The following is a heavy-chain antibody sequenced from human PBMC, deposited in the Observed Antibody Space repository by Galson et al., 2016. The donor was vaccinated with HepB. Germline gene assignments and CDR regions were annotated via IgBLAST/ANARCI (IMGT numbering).Heavy chain of an antibody. D-gene: IGHD3-16*01. V-gene: IGHV3-49*03. CDR1: GFTFGDYA. J-gene: IGHJ4*02. Sequence: SLRPACAASGFTFGDYAMSWFRQAPGKGLVRVGVIRTKADGGTTDYAASVTGRFTIRRDDSNGIAYLQMNRLKTEDTAVYYCTRGGDTYYDYIWGSYVPYYFDYWGQGTLVTVSS. CDR2: IRTKADGGTT. CDR3: TRGGDTYYDYIWGSYVPYYFDY.